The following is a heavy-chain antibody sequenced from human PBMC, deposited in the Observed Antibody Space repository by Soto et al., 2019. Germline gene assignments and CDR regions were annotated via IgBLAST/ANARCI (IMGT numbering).Heavy chain of an antibody. CDR2: ISSGSTTI. J-gene: IGHJ6*02. D-gene: IGHD1-1*01. V-gene: IGHV3-48*02. Sequence: EVQLVESGGGSAQPGGSLRLSCAASGFSFTTSTMNWVRQAPWKGLEWVSYISSGSTTIYYADSVKGRFTISRDNAKNSLYLQMNSLRDEDTAVYYCARVRRNDASDYYGMDVWGQGTTVTVSS. CDR3: ARVRRNDASDYYGMDV. CDR1: GFSFTTST.